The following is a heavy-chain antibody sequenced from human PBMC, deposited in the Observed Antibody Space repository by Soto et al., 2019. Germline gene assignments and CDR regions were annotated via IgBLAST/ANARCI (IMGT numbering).Heavy chain of an antibody. CDR1: GVSVSSGDYY. D-gene: IGHD1-1*01. Sequence: QVQLQESGPGLVKPSQTLSLSCNVYGVSVSSGDYYWSWIRQHAGGGLEWIGYIDRSGSTYYKPSLRGRVIMSVDTSTNQIYLRLLSVTAADTAMYYCARDSGGNSENYYGLDVGGHGTTVTVSS. CDR3: ARDSGGNSENYYGLDV. CDR2: IDRSGST. J-gene: IGHJ6*02. V-gene: IGHV4-31*03.